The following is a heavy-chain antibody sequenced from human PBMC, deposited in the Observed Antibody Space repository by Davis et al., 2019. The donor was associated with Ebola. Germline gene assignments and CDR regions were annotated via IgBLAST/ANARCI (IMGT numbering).Heavy chain of an antibody. CDR1: GGSISTDTTYY. Sequence: MPSETLSLTCSVSGGSISTDTTYYWAWIRQSPGKGLEWIGSIYYNGNTYYNPSLKSPVTISVDTSKNQFSLRLYSVTAADTAVYFCARHGPGGIQPFYEHWGQGTLVTVSS. CDR2: IYYNGNT. J-gene: IGHJ4*02. V-gene: IGHV4-39*01. D-gene: IGHD2/OR15-2a*01. CDR3: ARHGPGGIQPFYEH.